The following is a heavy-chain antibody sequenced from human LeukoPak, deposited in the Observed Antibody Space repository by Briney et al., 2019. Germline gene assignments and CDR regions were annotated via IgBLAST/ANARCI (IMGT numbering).Heavy chain of an antibody. D-gene: IGHD3-22*01. CDR2: ISWNSGTI. Sequence: GRSLRLSCAASAFTFGDYAMHWVRQVPGKGLEWVSDISWNSGTIVYADSVKGRFTISRDNAKNSLYLQMNSLRTEDMALYYCAKDIGRLTSSHDPSGYSGGFDYWGQGTLVTVSS. CDR3: AKDIGRLTSSHDPSGYSGGFDY. V-gene: IGHV3-9*03. J-gene: IGHJ4*02. CDR1: AFTFGDYA.